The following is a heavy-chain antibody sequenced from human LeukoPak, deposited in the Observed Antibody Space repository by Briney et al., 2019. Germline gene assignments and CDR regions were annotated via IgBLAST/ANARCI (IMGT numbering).Heavy chain of an antibody. V-gene: IGHV3-30*02. CDR2: IRYDGSNK. J-gene: IGHJ4*02. CDR1: GFTFRSYE. D-gene: IGHD3-22*01. Sequence: GGSLTLSCEDSGFTFRSYEMNWVRQAPGKGLEWVAFIRYDGSNKYYADSVKGRFTISRDNSKNTLYLQMNSLRAEDTAVYYCAKDSDYYDSSGYLSNFDYWGQGTLVTVSS. CDR3: AKDSDYYDSSGYLSNFDY.